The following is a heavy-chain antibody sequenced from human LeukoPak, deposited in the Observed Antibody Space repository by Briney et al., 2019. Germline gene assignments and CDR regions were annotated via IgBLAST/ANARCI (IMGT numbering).Heavy chain of an antibody. V-gene: IGHV4-59*01. Sequence: SETLSLTCTVSGGSISIYYWSWIRQPPGKGLEWIGYVYNSENTNYNPSLKSRATISADTSKNQFSLKLNSVTAADTAVYYCASYSYYYDSSGYFDYWGQGTLVTVSS. CDR2: VYNSENT. CDR1: GGSISIYY. CDR3: ASYSYYYDSSGYFDY. D-gene: IGHD3-22*01. J-gene: IGHJ4*02.